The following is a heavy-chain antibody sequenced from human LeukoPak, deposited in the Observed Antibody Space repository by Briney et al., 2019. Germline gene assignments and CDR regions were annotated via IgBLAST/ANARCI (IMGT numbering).Heavy chain of an antibody. CDR3: TTDTLGYCSSTSCYGSYYYYYYGMDV. CDR2: IKSKTDGGTT. V-gene: IGHV3-15*01. Sequence: GGSLSLSCAASGFTFSNAWMSWVRQAPGKGLEWVGRIKSKTDGGTTDHAAPVKGRFTISREDSKNTLYLQMNSLKNEDTAVYYCTTDTLGYCSSTSCYGSYYYYYYGMDVWGKGTTVTVSS. J-gene: IGHJ6*04. D-gene: IGHD2-2*01. CDR1: GFTFSNAW.